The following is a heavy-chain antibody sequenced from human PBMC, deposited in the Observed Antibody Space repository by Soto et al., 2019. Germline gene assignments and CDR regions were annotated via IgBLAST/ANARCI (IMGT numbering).Heavy chain of an antibody. Sequence: GGSLRLSCAASGFTFDDYAMHWVRQAPGKGLEWVSGISWNSGSIGYADSVKGRFTISRDNAKNSLYLQMNSLRAEDTALYYCAKGTPSRSLAAAEPNYYFDYWGQGTLVTVSS. D-gene: IGHD6-13*01. CDR2: ISWNSGSI. CDR3: AKGTPSRSLAAAEPNYYFDY. CDR1: GFTFDDYA. V-gene: IGHV3-9*01. J-gene: IGHJ4*02.